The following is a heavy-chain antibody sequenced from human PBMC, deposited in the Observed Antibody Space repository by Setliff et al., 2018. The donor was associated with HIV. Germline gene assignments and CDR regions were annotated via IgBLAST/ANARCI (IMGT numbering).Heavy chain of an antibody. CDR2: ISSSGSTI. Sequence: PGGSLRLSCAASGFTLSSNWMSWVRQAPGKGLEWVSYISSSGSTIYYADSVKGRFTISRDNAENSLYLEMNNLRGEDTAVYYCARHWGNSFDIWGQGTLVTVSS. D-gene: IGHD7-27*01. V-gene: IGHV3-48*04. CDR3: ARHWGNSFDI. J-gene: IGHJ3*02. CDR1: GFTLSSNW.